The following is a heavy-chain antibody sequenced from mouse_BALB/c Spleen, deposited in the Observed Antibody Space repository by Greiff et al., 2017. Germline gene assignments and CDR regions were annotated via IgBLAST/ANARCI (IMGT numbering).Heavy chain of an antibody. J-gene: IGHJ3*01. CDR2: IDPANGNT. D-gene: IGHD3-2*01. CDR1: GFNIKDTY. Sequence: VQLQQSGAELVKPGASVKLSCTASGFNIKDTYMHWVKQRPEQGLEWIGRIDPANGNTKYDPKFQGKATITADTSSNTAYLQRSSLTSEDTAVYYCARGATARYWGQGTLVTVSA. V-gene: IGHV14-3*02. CDR3: ARGATARY.